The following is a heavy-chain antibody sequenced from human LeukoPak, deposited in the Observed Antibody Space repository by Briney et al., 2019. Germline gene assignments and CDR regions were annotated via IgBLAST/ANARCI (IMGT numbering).Heavy chain of an antibody. CDR3: ASDRMTTVTTGHGMDV. CDR1: GGTFSSYA. D-gene: IGHD4-17*01. J-gene: IGHJ6*02. CDR2: IIPILGIA. Sequence: SVKVSCKASGGTFSSYAISWVRQAPGQGLEWMGRIIPILGIANYAQKFQGRVTITADKSASTAYMELSSLRSEDTAVYYCASDRMTTVTTGHGMDVWGQGTTVTVSS. V-gene: IGHV1-69*04.